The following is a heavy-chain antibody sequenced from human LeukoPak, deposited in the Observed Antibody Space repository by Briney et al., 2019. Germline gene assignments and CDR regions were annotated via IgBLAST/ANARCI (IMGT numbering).Heavy chain of an antibody. CDR3: ANFQSYGAGH. CDR1: GFTFRSNG. Sequence: GGSLRLSCAASGFTFRSNGIHWVRQTPGKGLQWVAFIRNDGGNHYYADSVKGRFTISRDNSKNTVYLLMNSLREEDTAIYYCANFQSYGAGHWGQGTLVTVSS. J-gene: IGHJ4*02. D-gene: IGHD3-10*01. V-gene: IGHV3-30*02. CDR2: IRNDGGNH.